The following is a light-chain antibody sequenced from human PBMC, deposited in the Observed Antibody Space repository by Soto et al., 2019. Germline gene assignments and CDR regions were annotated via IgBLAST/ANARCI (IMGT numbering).Light chain of an antibody. CDR1: SSDVGGYNY. CDR3: SSYTSSSTYVV. CDR2: DVS. V-gene: IGLV2-14*01. J-gene: IGLJ2*01. Sequence: QPVLTQPASVSGSPGQSITISCTGTSSDVGGYNYVSWYQQHPGKAPKLMIYDVSNRPSGVSNRFSGSKSGNTASLTISGLQAEDEADYYCSSYTSSSTYVVFGGGPKVTVL.